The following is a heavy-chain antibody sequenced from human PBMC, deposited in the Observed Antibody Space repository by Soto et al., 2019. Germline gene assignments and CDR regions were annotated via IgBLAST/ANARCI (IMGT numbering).Heavy chain of an antibody. CDR3: ARGPPGDCGGDCHPDY. CDR1: GFTFSSYS. V-gene: IGHV3-48*02. CDR2: ISSSSSFI. D-gene: IGHD2-21*02. Sequence: EVQLVESGGGLVQPGGSLRLSCAASGFTFSSYSMNWVRQAPGKGLEWVSYISSSSSFIYYADSVKGLITISRDNAKNSMYLQMNSLRDEDTAVYYCARGPPGDCGGDCHPDYWGQGTLVTVSS. J-gene: IGHJ4*02.